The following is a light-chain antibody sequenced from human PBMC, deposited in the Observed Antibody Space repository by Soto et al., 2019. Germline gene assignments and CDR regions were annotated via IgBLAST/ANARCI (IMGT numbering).Light chain of an antibody. CDR2: GAS. Sequence: EIVLTQSPGTLSLSPGEGATLSCRASQSLTNNLAWYQHKPGQAPRLLIYGASSRATGIPDRFSGSGSGTDFTLTISRLEPEDFSVYYCQQYGSTPRTFGQGTKVEMK. CDR3: QQYGSTPRT. CDR1: QSLTNN. V-gene: IGKV3-20*01. J-gene: IGKJ1*01.